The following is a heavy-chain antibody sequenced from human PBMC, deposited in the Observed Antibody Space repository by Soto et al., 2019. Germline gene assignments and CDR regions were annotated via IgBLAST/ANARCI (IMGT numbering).Heavy chain of an antibody. D-gene: IGHD4-17*01. CDR3: ARARRGVYGDWFDP. CDR1: GYTFTSYD. CDR2: MNPNSGNT. V-gene: IGHV1-8*01. Sequence: QVQLVQSGAEVKKPGASVKVSCKASGYTFTSYDINWVRQATGQGLEWMGWMNPNSGNTGYAQKFQGRVTMTRNTSISTAYMERSSLRSEDTAVYYCARARRGVYGDWFDPWGQGTLVTVSS. J-gene: IGHJ5*02.